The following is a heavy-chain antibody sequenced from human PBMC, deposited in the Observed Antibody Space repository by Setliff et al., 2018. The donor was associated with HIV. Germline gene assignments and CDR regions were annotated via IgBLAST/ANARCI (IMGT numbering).Heavy chain of an antibody. V-gene: IGHV3-9*01. CDR1: GFNIEEYA. D-gene: IGHD2-8*01. J-gene: IGHJ4*02. CDR2: VSWNSVKI. Sequence: PGGSLRLSCVASGFNIEEYAMAWVRQVPGKGLEWVSSVSWNSVKIDYADSVKGRFTISRDNAKNSLYLQMNSLRAENTAVYYCARDKGPNLLDYWGQGTLVTVSS. CDR3: ARDKGPNLLDY.